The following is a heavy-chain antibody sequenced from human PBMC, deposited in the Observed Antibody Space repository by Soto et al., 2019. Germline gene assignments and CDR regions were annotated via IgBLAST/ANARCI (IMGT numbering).Heavy chain of an antibody. D-gene: IGHD1-20*01. CDR1: GYSFTSYW. J-gene: IGHJ4*02. CDR3: ARLLGITGTPQFLDY. Sequence: PGESLKISCKGSGYSFTSYWIGWVRQMPGKGLEWMGIIYPGDSDTRYSPSFQGQVTISADKSISTAYLQWSSLKASDTAMYYCARLLGITGTPQFLDYWGQGTLVTVSS. CDR2: IYPGDSDT. V-gene: IGHV5-51*01.